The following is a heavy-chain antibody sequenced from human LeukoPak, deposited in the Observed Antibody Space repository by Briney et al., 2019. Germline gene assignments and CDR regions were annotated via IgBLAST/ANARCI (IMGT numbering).Heavy chain of an antibody. CDR3: AKGGATRGRFEN. J-gene: IGHJ4*02. CDR2: MKEDGSEI. D-gene: IGHD1-26*01. Sequence: GGSLRLSCAASGFPFDVQTMSWVRQAPGQGLDWVASMKEDGSEIYYVDSVKGRFTISRDNPKNSLYLQMNSLRGEDTAVYYCAKGGATRGRFENWGPGTLVIVSS. V-gene: IGHV3-7*01. CDR1: GFPFDVQT.